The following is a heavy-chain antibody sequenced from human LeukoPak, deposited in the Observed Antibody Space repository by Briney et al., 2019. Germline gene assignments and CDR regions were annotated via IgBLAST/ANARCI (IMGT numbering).Heavy chain of an antibody. D-gene: IGHD3-10*01. CDR1: GFTFSSYA. Sequence: PGGSLRLSCAASGFTFSSYAMSWVRQAPGKGLEWVSAISGSGGSTYYADSVKGRFTISRDNSKNTLYLQMNSLRAEDTAVYYCASINYYGSGSYYMAGPTHPDYWGQGTLVTVSS. CDR2: ISGSGGST. J-gene: IGHJ4*02. CDR3: ASINYYGSGSYYMAGPTHPDY. V-gene: IGHV3-23*01.